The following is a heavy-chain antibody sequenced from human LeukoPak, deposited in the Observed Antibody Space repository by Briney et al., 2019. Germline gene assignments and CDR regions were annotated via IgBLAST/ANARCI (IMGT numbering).Heavy chain of an antibody. D-gene: IGHD1-26*01. CDR3: ARDPHGSYSGTYYFDY. CDR2: ISSSSSYI. CDR1: GFTFSSYS. V-gene: IGHV3-21*01. Sequence: PGGSLRLSCAASGFTFSSYSMNWVRQAPGKGLEWVSSISSSSSYIYYADSVKGRFTISRDNAKNSLHLQMNSLRAEDTAVYYCARDPHGSYSGTYYFDYWGQGTLVTVSS. J-gene: IGHJ4*02.